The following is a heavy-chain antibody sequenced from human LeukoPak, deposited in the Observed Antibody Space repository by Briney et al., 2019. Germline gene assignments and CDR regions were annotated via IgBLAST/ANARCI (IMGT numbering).Heavy chain of an antibody. CDR3: AKGRAGQWPYYFDY. CDR2: ISASGGST. Sequence: PGGSLRLSCAASGFTFSSSAMRWVRQVPGKGLEWVSGISASGGSTYYADSVRGRFTISRDNSKNTLYLQMNSLRAEDTAVYYCAKGRAGQWPYYFDYWGQGTLVTVSS. J-gene: IGHJ4*02. V-gene: IGHV3-23*01. D-gene: IGHD6-19*01. CDR1: GFTFSSSA.